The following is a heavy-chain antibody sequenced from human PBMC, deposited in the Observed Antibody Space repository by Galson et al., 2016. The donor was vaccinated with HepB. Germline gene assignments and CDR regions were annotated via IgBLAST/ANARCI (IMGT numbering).Heavy chain of an antibody. J-gene: IGHJ4*02. CDR3: ARVPPPYYYDSSGPVDY. CDR1: GYRFTSSS. CDR2: ISTYNGNT. D-gene: IGHD3-22*01. Sequence: SVKVSCKASGYRFTSSSISWVRQAPGQGLEWMGWISTYNGNTNYARKVQGRVSMTRDTSTTTAYMELRSLTSDDTAVYYCARVPPPYYYDSSGPVDYWGQGTLVTVSS. V-gene: IGHV1-18*01.